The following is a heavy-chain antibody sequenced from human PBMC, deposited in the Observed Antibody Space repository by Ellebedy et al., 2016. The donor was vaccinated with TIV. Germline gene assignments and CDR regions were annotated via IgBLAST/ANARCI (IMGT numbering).Heavy chain of an antibody. Sequence: ASVKVSCKASGYTFTSYGISWVRQAPGQGLEWMGWNSAYNGNTNYAQKLQGRVTMNTDTSTSTAYMELRSLRSDDTALYYCARGRRSGSYSAYDYWGQGTLVTVSS. J-gene: IGHJ4*02. CDR3: ARGRRSGSYSAYDY. V-gene: IGHV1-18*04. CDR1: GYTFTSYG. D-gene: IGHD1-26*01. CDR2: NSAYNGNT.